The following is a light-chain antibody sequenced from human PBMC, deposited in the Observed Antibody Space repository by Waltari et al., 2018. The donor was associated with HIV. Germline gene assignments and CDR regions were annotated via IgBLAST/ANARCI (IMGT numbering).Light chain of an antibody. Sequence: DLQMTQSPSTRSASVGDRVTITCRPSQSTSGWMAWYQQKPGKAPKLLIYRASSLESRVPSRFSGSGSGSEFTLTISSLQPDDFATYYCQQYNTNSPRTFGQGTKVEIK. CDR1: QSTSGW. V-gene: IGKV1-5*03. CDR3: QQYNTNSPRT. CDR2: RAS. J-gene: IGKJ1*01.